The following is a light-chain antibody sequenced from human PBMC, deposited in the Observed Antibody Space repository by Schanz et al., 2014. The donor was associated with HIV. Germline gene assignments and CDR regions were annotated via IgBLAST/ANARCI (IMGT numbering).Light chain of an antibody. J-gene: IGLJ3*02. Sequence: NFMLTQPHSVSESPGKTVTISCTGSSGSIASKYVQWYQQRPGSAPPTVIYEDNQRPSGVPDRFSGSIDSSSNSASLTISGLKTEDEADYYCQSYDSSNHWVFGGGTKLTVL. V-gene: IGLV6-57*02. CDR2: EDN. CDR3: QSYDSSNHWV. CDR1: SGSIASKY.